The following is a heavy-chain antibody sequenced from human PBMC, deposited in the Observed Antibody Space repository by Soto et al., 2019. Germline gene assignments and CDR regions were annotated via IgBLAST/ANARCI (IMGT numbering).Heavy chain of an antibody. Sequence: EVQLLGSGGGLVQPGGSLRLSCAASGYSFTNYAVTWVREAPGKGLECVSIISPGGDITYYADSVKGRFTISRDNSKNTLYLQMNSLRAEDTAVYYCAKKGSPAGGSFYMDVWGKGTTVTVSS. V-gene: IGHV3-23*01. J-gene: IGHJ6*03. D-gene: IGHD3-10*01. CDR3: AKKGSPAGGSFYMDV. CDR1: GYSFTNYA. CDR2: ISPGGDIT.